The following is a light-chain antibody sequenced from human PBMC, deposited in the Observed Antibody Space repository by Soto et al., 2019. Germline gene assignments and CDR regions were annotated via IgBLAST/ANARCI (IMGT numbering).Light chain of an antibody. Sequence: QMTPSPFTLFASGGDRVTNTCRASQTITTWLAWYQQKPGKAPKLLIYDASTLESGVPSRFSGSGFGTEFSLTISSLQPDDSATYYCQQYSTYSGTFGQGTKVDIK. CDR2: DAS. V-gene: IGKV1-5*01. CDR3: QQYSTYSGT. J-gene: IGKJ1*01. CDR1: QTITTW.